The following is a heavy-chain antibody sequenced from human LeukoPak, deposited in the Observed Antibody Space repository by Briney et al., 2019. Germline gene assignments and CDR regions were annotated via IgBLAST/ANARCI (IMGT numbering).Heavy chain of an antibody. Sequence: ASVKVSCKASGYTFTGYYMHWVRQAPGQGLEWMGWIHGGGGDTNFSPKFQGRVTFTRDTSASTAYMELSSLISEDTAMYFCARYYDSGGLDSWGQGTQVTVSS. CDR2: IHGGGGDT. CDR1: GYTFTGYY. D-gene: IGHD3-10*01. J-gene: IGHJ4*02. CDR3: ARYYDSGGLDS. V-gene: IGHV1-3*01.